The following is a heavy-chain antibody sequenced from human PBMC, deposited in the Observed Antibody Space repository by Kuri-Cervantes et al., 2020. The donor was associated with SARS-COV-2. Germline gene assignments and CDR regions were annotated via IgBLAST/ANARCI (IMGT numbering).Heavy chain of an antibody. Sequence: GGSLRLSCKGSGYSFTGYWIGWVRQMPGKGLEWMGRIDPSDSYTNYSPSFQGHVTITADKSIATAYLQWSSLKASDTAMYYCARHGWGASGARYNYYYHMDVWGQGTTVTVSS. CDR2: IDPSDSYT. CDR3: ARHGWGASGARYNYYYHMDV. CDR1: GYSFTGYW. J-gene: IGHJ6*03. V-gene: IGHV5-10-1*01. D-gene: IGHD2-8*02.